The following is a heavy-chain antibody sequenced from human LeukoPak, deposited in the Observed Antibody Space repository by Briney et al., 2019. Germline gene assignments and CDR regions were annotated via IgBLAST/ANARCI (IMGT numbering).Heavy chain of an antibody. CDR3: ARDIPSTIAVAGFDY. D-gene: IGHD6-19*01. CDR1: GFTFSSYS. V-gene: IGHV3-48*04. CDR2: ISSSSSTI. J-gene: IGHJ4*02. Sequence: GGSLRLSCAASGFTFSSYSMNWVRQAPGKGLEWVSYISSSSSTIYYADSVKGRFTISRDNAKNSLYLQMNSLRAEDTAVYYCARDIPSTIAVAGFDYWGQGTLVTVSS.